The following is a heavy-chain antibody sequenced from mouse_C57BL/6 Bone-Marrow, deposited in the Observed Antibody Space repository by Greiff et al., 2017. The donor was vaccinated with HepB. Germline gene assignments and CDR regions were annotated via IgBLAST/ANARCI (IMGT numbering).Heavy chain of an antibody. V-gene: IGHV1-50*01. D-gene: IGHD1-1*01. Sequence: QVQLQQPGAELVKPGASVKLSCKASGYTFTSYWMQWVKQRPGQGLEWIGEIDPSDSYTNYNQKVKGKATLNVDTSSRTAYMQLSSLTSEDSAVYYCARRYYGSSFYYFDYWGQGTTLTVAS. J-gene: IGHJ2*01. CDR1: GYTFTSYW. CDR3: ARRYYGSSFYYFDY. CDR2: IDPSDSYT.